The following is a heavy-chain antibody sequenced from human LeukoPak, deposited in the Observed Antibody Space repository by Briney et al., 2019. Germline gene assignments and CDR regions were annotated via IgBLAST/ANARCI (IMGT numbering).Heavy chain of an antibody. J-gene: IGHJ5*02. CDR2: IYYSGST. Sequence: PSETLSLTCSVASGPIGSYYWSWIRQPPGKGLEWIGYIYYSGSTNYNPSLKSRVTISVDTSKNQFSLKLSSVTAADTAVYYCARSYYDSSGRFDPWGQGTLVTVSS. CDR3: ARSYYDSSGRFDP. D-gene: IGHD3-22*01. V-gene: IGHV4-59*01. CDR1: SGPIGSYY.